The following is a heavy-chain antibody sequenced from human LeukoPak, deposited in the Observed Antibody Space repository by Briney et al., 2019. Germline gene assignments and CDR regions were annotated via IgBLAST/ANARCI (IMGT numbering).Heavy chain of an antibody. CDR3: ARGGNWNDPIDAFDI. Sequence: GSSEQVSCLASGYTFNSYGIRWVRQDPGPGLEWMGWISAYNGNTNYAQKPQGRVTMTTDTSTSTAYMELRSLRSDDTAVYYCARGGNWNDPIDAFDIWGQGTMVTVSS. CDR2: ISAYNGNT. J-gene: IGHJ3*02. V-gene: IGHV1-18*04. D-gene: IGHD1-1*01. CDR1: GYTFNSYG.